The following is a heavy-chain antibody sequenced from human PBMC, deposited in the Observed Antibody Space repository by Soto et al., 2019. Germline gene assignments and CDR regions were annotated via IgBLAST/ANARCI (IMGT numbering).Heavy chain of an antibody. CDR2: ISGSGGST. CDR3: AKERGYCSGGSCQRTDY. Sequence: LRLSCAASGFTFSSYAMSWVRQAPGKGLEWVSAISGSGGSTYYADSVKGRFTISRDNSKNTLYLQMNSLRAEDTAVYYCAKERGYCSGGSCQRTDYWGQGTLVTVSS. D-gene: IGHD2-15*01. CDR1: GFTFSSYA. J-gene: IGHJ4*02. V-gene: IGHV3-23*01.